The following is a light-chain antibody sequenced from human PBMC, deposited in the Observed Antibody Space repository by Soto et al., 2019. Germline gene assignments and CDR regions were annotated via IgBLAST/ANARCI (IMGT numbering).Light chain of an antibody. CDR2: LNSDGSH. CDR3: QTWVTGIQI. V-gene: IGLV4-69*01. J-gene: IGLJ2*01. Sequence: QSVLTQSPSASASLGASVKLTCTLSSGHSSYAIAGHQQQPEKGPRYLMKLNSDGSHSKGDGIPDRFSGSSSGAERYLTISSLQSEDEADYYCQTWVTGIQIFGGGTKLTVL. CDR1: SGHSSYA.